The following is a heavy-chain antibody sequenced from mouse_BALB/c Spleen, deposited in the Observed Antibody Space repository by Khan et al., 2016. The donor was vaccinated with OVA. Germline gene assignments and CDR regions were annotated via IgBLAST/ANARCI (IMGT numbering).Heavy chain of an antibody. CDR1: GYSITRDYA. D-gene: IGHD4-1*01. J-gene: IGHJ4*01. CDR2: ISNSGST. CDR3: ASELGRYYAMDY. Sequence: EVQLQESGPGLVKPSQSLSLTCTVTGYSITRDYAWNWIRQFPGNKLEWMGFISNSGSTSYTPSLKSRMSITRDTSKNQFFLQLNAVTTKNTATYYCASELGRYYAMDYWGQGTSVTVSS. V-gene: IGHV3-2*02.